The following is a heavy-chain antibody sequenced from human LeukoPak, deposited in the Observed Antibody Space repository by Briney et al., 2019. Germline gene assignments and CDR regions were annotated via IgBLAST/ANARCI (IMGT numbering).Heavy chain of an antibody. CDR2: ISGSGGST. CDR1: GFTFSSYA. Sequence: PGGSLRLSCAASGFTFSSYAMSWVRQAPGKGLEWVSDISGSGGSTYYADSVKGRFTISRDNAKNPLYLQMNSLRAEDTAVYYCARTRGYSSSPIRTPCFDYWGQGTLVTVSS. CDR3: ARTRGYSSSPIRTPCFDY. D-gene: IGHD6-6*01. J-gene: IGHJ4*02. V-gene: IGHV3-23*01.